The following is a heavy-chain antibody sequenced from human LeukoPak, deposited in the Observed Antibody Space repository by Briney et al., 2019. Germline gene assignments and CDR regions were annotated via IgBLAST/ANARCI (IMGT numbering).Heavy chain of an antibody. Sequence: PSETLSLTCAVSGGSISSGGYSWSWIRQPPGKGLEWIGEINHSGSTNYNPSLKSRVTISVDTSKNQFSLKLSSVTAEDTAVYYCTREDHSNYNYWGQGTLVTVSS. CDR1: GGSISSGGYS. D-gene: IGHD4-11*01. V-gene: IGHV4-34*01. J-gene: IGHJ4*02. CDR2: INHSGST. CDR3: TREDHSNYNY.